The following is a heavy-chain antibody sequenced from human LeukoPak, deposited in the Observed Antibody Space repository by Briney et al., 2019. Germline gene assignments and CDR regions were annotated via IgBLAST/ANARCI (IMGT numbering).Heavy chain of an antibody. D-gene: IGHD2-2*02. CDR2: INPNSGVT. CDR1: GYTFTGYY. Sequence: GSVKVSCKASGYTFTGYYMHWVRQAPGQGLEWMGWINPNSGVTNYAQKFQGRVTMTRDTSISTAYMELSRLRSDDTAVYYCASDWGLSQLEYCSNTNCYMGAFDIWGQGTMVTVSS. J-gene: IGHJ3*02. CDR3: ASDWGLSQLEYCSNTNCYMGAFDI. V-gene: IGHV1-2*02.